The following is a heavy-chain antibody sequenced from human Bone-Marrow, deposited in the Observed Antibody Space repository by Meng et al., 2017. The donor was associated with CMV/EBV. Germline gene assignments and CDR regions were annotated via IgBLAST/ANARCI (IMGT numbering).Heavy chain of an antibody. CDR3: ARGLEEYLGWEMGY. J-gene: IGHJ4*02. D-gene: IGHD2/OR15-2a*01. V-gene: IGHV3-74*03. CDR1: GFTLRGYW. CDR2: IDIDGRDI. Sequence: VSSRGGVVQAGGSCRFSCAVSGFTLRGYWMHWVRKAPGKGLEWVSRIDIDGRDITYADSVKGRFTISRDTAKNTLYLEMNSLRVEDTAVYYYARGLEEYLGWEMGYWGQGTLVTVSS.